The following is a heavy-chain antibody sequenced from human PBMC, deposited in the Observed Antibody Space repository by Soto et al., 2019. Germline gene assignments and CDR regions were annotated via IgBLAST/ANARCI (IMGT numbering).Heavy chain of an antibody. J-gene: IGHJ5*02. CDR3: AVRVVGAVSWFDP. D-gene: IGHD2-15*01. V-gene: IGHV3-23*01. Sequence: GGSLRLSCAASEVTFSNYAMSWVRQAPGKGLEWVSAITGSGYNTYYADSVKGRFTISRDSSKNTLYMQMNSLRAEDTAVYYCAVRVVGAVSWFDPWGQGTLVTVSS. CDR2: ITGSGYNT. CDR1: EVTFSNYA.